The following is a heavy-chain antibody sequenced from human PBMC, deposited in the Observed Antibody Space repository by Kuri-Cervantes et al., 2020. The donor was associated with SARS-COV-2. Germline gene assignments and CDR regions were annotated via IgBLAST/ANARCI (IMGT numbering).Heavy chain of an antibody. CDR1: GFTFISYG. D-gene: IGHD1-1*01. CDR2: IWYDGNNK. CDR3: AKDSGVPTAIDWLDP. J-gene: IGHJ5*02. Sequence: GGSLRLSFAASGFTFISYGRHWVRQAPGKGLERVAVIWYDGNNKYYADSVKGRFTISRDNSKNTLYLQMNSLRADDTALYYCAKDSGVPTAIDWLDPWGQGTLVTVSS. V-gene: IGHV3-33*06.